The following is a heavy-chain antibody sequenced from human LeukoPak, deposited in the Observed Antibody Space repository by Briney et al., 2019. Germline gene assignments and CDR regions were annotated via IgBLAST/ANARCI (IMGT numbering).Heavy chain of an antibody. D-gene: IGHD6-19*01. CDR1: GGSTSSINR. CDR2: IHHSGST. V-gene: IGHV4-4*02. CDR3: AERGSGWYFHN. J-gene: IGHJ4*02. Sequence: TSETLSLTCPVSGGSTSSINRWNWVRQPPGKGLEWIGEIHHSGSTHYSPSLKSRLTISVDQSKNPSSLKLASVTASHTSVYFCAERGSGWYFHNWGQGTLVSVSS.